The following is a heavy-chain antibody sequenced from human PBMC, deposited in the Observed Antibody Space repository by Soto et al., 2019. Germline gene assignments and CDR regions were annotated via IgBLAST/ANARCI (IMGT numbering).Heavy chain of an antibody. Sequence: GGSLRLSCAASGFTFSSYWMSWVRQAPGKGLEWVANIKQDGSEKNYVDSVKGRFTISRDNAKNSLYLQMNSLRAEDTAVYYCARDLWSSGGTTLIWYYYYMDVWGKGTTVTVSS. CDR2: IKQDGSEK. CDR1: GFTFSSYW. V-gene: IGHV3-7*01. D-gene: IGHD2-15*01. J-gene: IGHJ6*03. CDR3: ARDLWSSGGTTLIWYYYYMDV.